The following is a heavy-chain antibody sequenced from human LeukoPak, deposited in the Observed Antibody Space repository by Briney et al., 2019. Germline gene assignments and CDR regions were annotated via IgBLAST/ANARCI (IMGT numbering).Heavy chain of an antibody. V-gene: IGHV4-4*07. J-gene: IGHJ4*02. Sequence: SETLSLTCTVSGGSISGYYWGWIRQPAGKGPQWIGRIYSSGYTYYNPSLKSRVTMSVDTPKNLFSLMVTSVTAADTTVYYCARRRGGEFDYWGQGTLVTVSS. CDR2: IYSSGYT. D-gene: IGHD3-16*01. CDR3: ARRRGGEFDY. CDR1: GGSISGYY.